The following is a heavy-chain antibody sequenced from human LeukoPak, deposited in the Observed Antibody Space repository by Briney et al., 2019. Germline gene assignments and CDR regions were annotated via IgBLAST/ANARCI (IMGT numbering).Heavy chain of an antibody. CDR3: ARDRYDRSGYYDY. CDR2: ISSSSSYI. J-gene: IGHJ4*02. D-gene: IGHD3-22*01. CDR1: GFTLSSYS. V-gene: IGHV3-21*01. Sequence: GGPLRLSCAASGFTLSSYSMNWVRQPPGKGLEWVSSISSSSSYIHYTDSVKGRFTTSRDNTKKSLYLQINSLRAEDTAVYYCARDRYDRSGYYDYWGQGTLVTVSS.